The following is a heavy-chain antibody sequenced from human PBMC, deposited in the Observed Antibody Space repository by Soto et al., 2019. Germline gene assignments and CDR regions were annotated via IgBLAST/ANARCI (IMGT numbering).Heavy chain of an antibody. CDR2: IYYSGST. D-gene: IGHD3-22*01. J-gene: IGHJ4*02. Sequence: PSETLSLTCTVSGGSISSCGYYWSWIRQHPGKGLEWIGYIYYSGSTYYNPSLKSRVTISVDTSKNQFSLKLSSVTAADTAVYYCARYSSGYYFDYWGQGTLVTVSS. CDR1: GGSISSCGYY. V-gene: IGHV4-31*03. CDR3: ARYSSGYYFDY.